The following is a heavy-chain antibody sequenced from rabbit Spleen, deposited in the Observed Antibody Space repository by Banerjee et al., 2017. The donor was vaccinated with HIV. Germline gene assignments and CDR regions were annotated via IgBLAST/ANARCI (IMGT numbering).Heavy chain of an antibody. Sequence: QALVESGGDLVKPGASLPLPCSASGFSFSAGYYLFWVRQAPGKGLEWIACINTNDGDTDYANWPKGRFTISKTSSTTVTLQMTSLTAADTATYFCARDSGSSFSSYGMDLWGPGTLVTVS. V-gene: IGHV1S40*01. D-gene: IGHD8-1*01. CDR2: INTNDGDT. CDR1: GFSFSAGYY. CDR3: ARDSGSSFSSYGMDL. J-gene: IGHJ6*01.